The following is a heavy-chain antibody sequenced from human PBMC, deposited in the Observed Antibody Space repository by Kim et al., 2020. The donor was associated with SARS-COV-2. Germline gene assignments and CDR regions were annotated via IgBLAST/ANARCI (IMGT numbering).Heavy chain of an antibody. Sequence: SETLSLTCAVYGGSFSGYYWSWIRQPPGKGLEWIGEINHSGSTNYNPSLKSRVTISVDTSKNQFSLKLSSVTAADTAVYYCARAWGNWNDGLHTEPHFFRGYYFDYWGQGTLVTVSS. V-gene: IGHV4-34*01. CDR2: INHSGST. D-gene: IGHD1-1*01. CDR1: GGSFSGYY. J-gene: IGHJ4*02. CDR3: ARAWGNWNDGLHTEPHFFRGYYFDY.